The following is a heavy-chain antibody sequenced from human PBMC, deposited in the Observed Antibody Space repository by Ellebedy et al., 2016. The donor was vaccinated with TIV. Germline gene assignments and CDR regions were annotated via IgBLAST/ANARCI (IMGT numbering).Heavy chain of an antibody. V-gene: IGHV3-23*01. CDR1: GFTFSNYA. D-gene: IGHD4-23*01. J-gene: IGHJ4*02. CDR2: IYGGGGSK. CDR3: ARDAAGNGGKLDY. Sequence: GESLKISCAASGFTFSNYALASVRQTPGKGLEWVSGIYGGGGSKYYTDSVKGRFTISRDNSKNTLYLQMNSLRAEDTAVYYCARDAAGNGGKLDYWGQGALVTVSS.